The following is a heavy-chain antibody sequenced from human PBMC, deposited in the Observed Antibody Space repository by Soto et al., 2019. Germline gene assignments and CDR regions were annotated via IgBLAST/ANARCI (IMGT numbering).Heavy chain of an antibody. J-gene: IGHJ5*02. CDR2: ISYDGSNK. D-gene: IGHD5-12*01. CDR1: GFTFSSYA. Sequence: GGSLRLSCAASGFTFSSYAMHWVRQAPGKGLEWVAVISYDGSNKYYADSVKGRFTISRDNSKNTLYLQMNSLRAEDTAVYYCARDGGDGYNENWFDPWGQGTLVTVSS. V-gene: IGHV3-30-3*01. CDR3: ARDGGDGYNENWFDP.